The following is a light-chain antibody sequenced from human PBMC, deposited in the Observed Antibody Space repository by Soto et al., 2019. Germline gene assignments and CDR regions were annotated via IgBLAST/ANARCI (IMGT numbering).Light chain of an antibody. CDR1: QSVSRN. J-gene: IGKJ4*01. V-gene: IGKV3-15*01. CDR3: QQYNNCRIT. Sequence: EIVMTQSPATLSVSPGERATLSCRASQSVSRNLAWYQQKPGQAPRLLIYGASTRATGIPARFSGSGSGTEITLTISSLQSEDFAVYYCQQYNNCRITFGGGTKVEIK. CDR2: GAS.